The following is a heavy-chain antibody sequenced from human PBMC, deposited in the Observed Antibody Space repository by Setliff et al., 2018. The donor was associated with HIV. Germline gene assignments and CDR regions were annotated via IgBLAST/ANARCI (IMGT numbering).Heavy chain of an antibody. CDR3: ARRRRAPGTGDLEAY. V-gene: IGHV5-51*01. CDR1: GYDFTTNW. J-gene: IGHJ4*02. CDR2: IRPADSDT. D-gene: IGHD7-27*01. Sequence: GESLKISCKTSGYDFTTNWVGWVRQMPGKGLEWMGIIRPADSDTRVNPSFQGHVTISADKSISTTYLQWSSLRASDTAMYYCARRRRAPGTGDLEAYWGQGTLVTVSS.